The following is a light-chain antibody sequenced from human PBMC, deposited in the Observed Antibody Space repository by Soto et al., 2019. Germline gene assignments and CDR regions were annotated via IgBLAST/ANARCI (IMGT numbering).Light chain of an antibody. V-gene: IGKV3-15*01. J-gene: IGKJ4*01. Sequence: EIAMTQSPATLSVSPGERATLSCRASQSVNTNLAWYQQKPGQAPRLLIYGASTRATGIPARFSGSGSGTDFTVTISSLQSEDFAVYYCQQYNNWPLPFGGGTKVEIK. CDR1: QSVNTN. CDR2: GAS. CDR3: QQYNNWPLP.